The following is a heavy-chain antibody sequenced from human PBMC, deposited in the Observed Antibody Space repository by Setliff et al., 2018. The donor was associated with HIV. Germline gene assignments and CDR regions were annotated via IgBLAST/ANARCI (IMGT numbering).Heavy chain of an antibody. CDR2: IYYSGST. CDR1: GSSNSGSNCY. V-gene: IGHV4-39*01. Sequence: SETLSLTCTVAGSSNSGSNCYWGWNRQPPGKGLEWIGSIYYSGSTYYNPSLKSRVTISVDTSRNQFSLKLSSVTAADTAVFFCARHSPLYGGNFDYWGQGTLVTVSS. J-gene: IGHJ4*02. D-gene: IGHD4-17*01. CDR3: ARHSPLYGGNFDY.